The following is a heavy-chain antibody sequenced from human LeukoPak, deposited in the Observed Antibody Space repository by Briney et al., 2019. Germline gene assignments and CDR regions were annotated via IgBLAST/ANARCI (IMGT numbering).Heavy chain of an antibody. CDR2: ISSNGGST. Sequence: GGSLRLSCAASGFTFSSYAMHWVRQAPGKGLEYVSAISSNGGSTYYANSVKGRFTISRDNSKNTPYLQMGSLRAEDMAVYYCARGIVVVPAAMGHYFDYWGQGTLVTVSS. CDR1: GFTFSSYA. D-gene: IGHD2-2*01. J-gene: IGHJ4*02. CDR3: ARGIVVVPAAMGHYFDY. V-gene: IGHV3-64*01.